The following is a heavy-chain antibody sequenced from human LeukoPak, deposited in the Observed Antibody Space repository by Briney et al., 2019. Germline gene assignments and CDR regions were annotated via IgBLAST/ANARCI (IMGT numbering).Heavy chain of an antibody. CDR1: GGSISSYY. CDR2: IYYSGST. Sequence: SETLSLACTVSGGSISSYYWSWIRQPPGKGLEWIGYIYYSGSTNYNPSLKSRVTISVDTSKNQFSLKLSSVTAADTAVYYCARGTAYSSSWYYFDYWGQGTLVTVSS. CDR3: ARGTAYSSSWYYFDY. V-gene: IGHV4-59*01. J-gene: IGHJ4*02. D-gene: IGHD6-13*01.